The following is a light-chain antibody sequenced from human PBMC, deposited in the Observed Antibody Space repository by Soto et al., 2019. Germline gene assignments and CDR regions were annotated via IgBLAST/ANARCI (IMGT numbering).Light chain of an antibody. J-gene: IGKJ1*01. V-gene: IGKV3-20*01. CDR2: GAS. CDR1: QSVSNDF. CDR3: QQYGSLPPRT. Sequence: EIVLTQSPGILSLSPGERATLSCRASQSVSNDFLAWYQQKPGQAPRLLIYGASTRATDVPDRFSGSGSGADFTLTISRLEPEDFAVYYCQQYGSLPPRTFGQGTKVE.